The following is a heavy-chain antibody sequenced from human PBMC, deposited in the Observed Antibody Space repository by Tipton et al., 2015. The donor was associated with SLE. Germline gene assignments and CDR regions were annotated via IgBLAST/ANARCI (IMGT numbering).Heavy chain of an antibody. CDR1: GGSISSSSYY. CDR3: ARAVFYDDWSSYYGTPSLAYFDY. V-gene: IGHV4-39*07. J-gene: IGHJ4*01. CDR2: IYYSGST. D-gene: IGHD3-3*01. Sequence: LRLSCTVSGGSISSSSYYWGWIRQPPGKGLEWIGSIYYSGSTYYNPSLKSRVTISVDTSKDQFSLRLSSVTAADTAVYYCARAVFYDDWSSYYGTPSLAYFDYWGHGTLVIVSS.